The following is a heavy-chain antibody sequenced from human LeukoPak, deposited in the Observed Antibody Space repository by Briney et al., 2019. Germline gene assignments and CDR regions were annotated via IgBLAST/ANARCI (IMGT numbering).Heavy chain of an antibody. CDR1: GFTFSSYA. CDR3: AKGDYTVTTFDY. D-gene: IGHD4-17*01. J-gene: IGHJ4*02. V-gene: IGHV3-23*01. CDR2: ISGSGGST. Sequence: GGSLRLSCAASGFTFSSYAMRWVRQAPGKGLEWVSAISGSGGSTYCADSVKGRFTISRDNSKNTLYLQMNSLRAEDTAVYYCAKGDYTVTTFDYWGQGTLVTVSS.